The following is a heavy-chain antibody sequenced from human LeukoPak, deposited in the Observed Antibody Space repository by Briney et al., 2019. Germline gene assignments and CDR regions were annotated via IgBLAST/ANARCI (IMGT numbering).Heavy chain of an antibody. Sequence: GASVEVSCKASGYTFTGYYMHWGRQAPGEGVEWRGGINPNSGGTNYAQKFQGRVTMTSDTSISTAYMELSRLRSDDTAVYYCARDLEGSGWFNYFDYWGQGTLVTVSS. CDR2: INPNSGGT. CDR1: GYTFTGYY. V-gene: IGHV1-2*02. CDR3: ARDLEGSGWFNYFDY. J-gene: IGHJ4*02. D-gene: IGHD6-19*01.